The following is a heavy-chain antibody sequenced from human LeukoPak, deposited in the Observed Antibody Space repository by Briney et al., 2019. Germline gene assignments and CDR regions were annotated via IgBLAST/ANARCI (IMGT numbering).Heavy chain of an antibody. Sequence: GGSLRLSCAASGFTFNSAWMGWVRQAPGKGLEWVGRIKSGSDGGATHYAAPVKGRFTIPRDDSQNTVYLQMNSLKTEDTAVYYCTTDQLEGYYDAWSGYYLFWGQGTLVTVSS. D-gene: IGHD3-3*01. V-gene: IGHV3-15*01. CDR3: TTDQLEGYYDAWSGYYLF. J-gene: IGHJ4*02. CDR2: IKSGSDGGAT. CDR1: GFTFNSAW.